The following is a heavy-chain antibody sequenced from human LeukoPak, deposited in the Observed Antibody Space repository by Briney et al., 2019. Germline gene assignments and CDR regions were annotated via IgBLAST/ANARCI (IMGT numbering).Heavy chain of an antibody. CDR1: GYTFTSYG. CDR2: IIPIFGTA. Sequence: GASVKVSCKASGYTFTSYGISWVRQAPGQGLEWMGGIIPIFGTANYAQKFQGRVTITADESTSTAYMELSSLRSEDTAVYYCARGSGYSYGYLFDYWGQGTLVTVSS. V-gene: IGHV1-69*13. J-gene: IGHJ4*02. CDR3: ARGSGYSYGYLFDY. D-gene: IGHD5-18*01.